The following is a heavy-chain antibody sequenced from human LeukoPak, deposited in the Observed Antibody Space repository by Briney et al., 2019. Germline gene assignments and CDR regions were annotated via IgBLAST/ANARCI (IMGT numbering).Heavy chain of an antibody. Sequence: GRSLRLSCAASGFTFSSYGMHWVRQAPGKGLEWVAVISYDGSNKYYADSVKGRFTISRDNSKNTLYLQMNSLRAEDTAVYYCAKMDYGDQDLDYWGQGTLVTVSS. CDR2: ISYDGSNK. D-gene: IGHD4-17*01. J-gene: IGHJ4*02. V-gene: IGHV3-30*18. CDR1: GFTFSSYG. CDR3: AKMDYGDQDLDY.